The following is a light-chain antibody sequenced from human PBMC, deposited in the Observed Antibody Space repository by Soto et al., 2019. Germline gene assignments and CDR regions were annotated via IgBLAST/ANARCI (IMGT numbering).Light chain of an antibody. CDR3: QQYNTYPGT. CDR2: KAS. CDR1: QSVSNW. V-gene: IGKV1-5*03. J-gene: IGKJ2*01. Sequence: DIQMTQSPSTLSASVGDSVTITCRASQSVSNWLAWYQQKPGKAPKLLIYKASTLQSGVPSRFSGSGSGTEFTLTISSPQPDDSATYYCQQYNTYPGTFGQGTKLEIK.